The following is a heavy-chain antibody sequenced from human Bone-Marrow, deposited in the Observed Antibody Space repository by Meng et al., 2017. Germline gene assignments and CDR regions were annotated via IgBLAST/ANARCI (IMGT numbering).Heavy chain of an antibody. Sequence: GESLKISCTASGFSFSNAWMTWVRQAPGKGLKWVGRIKSKTYGGTTDYAGPVIGRFTISRDDSNNTLYLQMNSLKTEDTAVYYCLTSLRCEVPPLSYYWGQGTLVTVSS. CDR1: GFSFSNAW. CDR3: LTSLRCEVPPLSYY. D-gene: IGHD1-1*01. J-gene: IGHJ4*02. CDR2: IKSKTYGGTT. V-gene: IGHV3-15*01.